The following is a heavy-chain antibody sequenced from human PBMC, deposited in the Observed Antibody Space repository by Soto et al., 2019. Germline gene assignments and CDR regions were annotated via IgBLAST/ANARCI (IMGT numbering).Heavy chain of an antibody. CDR3: AGSGPIPAYDSSGYRKYGFSV. Sequence: PGGSLRLSCVASGLTLSDYYMTWIRQAPGRGLEWVAYISSNTKMIFYSDSVKGRFTISRDNAKNIVFLEMSDLRVEDTATYYCAGSGPIPAYDSSGYRKYGFSVWGQGTKVTVSS. CDR1: GLTLSDYY. CDR2: ISSNTKMI. D-gene: IGHD3-22*01. J-gene: IGHJ3*01. V-gene: IGHV3-11*01.